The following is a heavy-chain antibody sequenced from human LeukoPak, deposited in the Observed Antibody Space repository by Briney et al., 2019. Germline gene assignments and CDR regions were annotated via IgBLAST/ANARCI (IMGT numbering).Heavy chain of an antibody. CDR3: AIATHIVSSWYY. CDR2: MNPNSGNT. CDR1: GYTFTSYD. J-gene: IGHJ4*02. V-gene: IGHV1-8*01. Sequence: ASVKVSCKASGYTFTSYDINWVRQATGQGLEWMGWMNPNSGNTGYAQKFQGRVTMTRNTSISTAYMELSSLRSEDTAVYYCAIATHIVSSWYYWGQGTLVTVSS. D-gene: IGHD6-13*01.